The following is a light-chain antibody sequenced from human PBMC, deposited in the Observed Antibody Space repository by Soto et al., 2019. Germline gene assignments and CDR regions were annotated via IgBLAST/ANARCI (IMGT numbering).Light chain of an antibody. J-gene: IGKJ1*01. CDR1: QSISSW. CDR2: DAS. V-gene: IGKV1-5*01. CDR3: QQYNSYSVT. Sequence: DIQMTQSPPTLSASVGDRVTITCRASQSISSWLAWFQQKPGKAPKLLIYDASNLQGGVPSRFSGSGSGTEFTLTIISLKPDDFATYYCQQYNSYSVTFGQGTKVDIK.